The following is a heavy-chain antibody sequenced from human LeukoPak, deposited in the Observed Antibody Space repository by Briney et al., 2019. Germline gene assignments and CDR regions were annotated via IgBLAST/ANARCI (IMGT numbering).Heavy chain of an antibody. V-gene: IGHV5-51*01. D-gene: IGHD4-17*01. CDR2: IYPGDADT. Sequence: GESLKISCKGSGYSFTSYLIGWVRQMPGKGLGWMGIIYPGDADTRYSPSFQGQVTVSADKSISTAYLQWSSLKASDTAMYYCARHDGDSNPIDYWGQGTLVTVSS. CDR1: GYSFTSYL. J-gene: IGHJ4*02. CDR3: ARHDGDSNPIDY.